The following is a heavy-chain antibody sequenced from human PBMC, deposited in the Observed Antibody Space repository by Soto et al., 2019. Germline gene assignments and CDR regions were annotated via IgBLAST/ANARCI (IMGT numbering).Heavy chain of an antibody. J-gene: IGHJ4*02. CDR3: ARDKITGLFDY. V-gene: IGHV4-59*12. CDR1: DGSISPYY. Sequence: SETLSLSYTVSDGSISPYYCSWIRQPPGTGLEWIGYIYYAGTTNYNPSLKSRVSISVDTSKNEVSLKLTSVTAADTAVYYCARDKITGLFDYWGQGTLGTVSS. D-gene: IGHD2-8*02. CDR2: IYYAGTT.